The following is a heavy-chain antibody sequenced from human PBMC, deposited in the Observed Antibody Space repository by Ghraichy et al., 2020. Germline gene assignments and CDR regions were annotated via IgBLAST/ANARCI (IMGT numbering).Heavy chain of an antibody. CDR1: GGTFSSYA. J-gene: IGHJ4*02. CDR2: IIPILGIA. V-gene: IGHV1-69*04. CDR3: ARGIHDRGSSGWYLDY. D-gene: IGHD6-19*01. Sequence: VSCKASGGTFSSYAISWVRQAPGQGLEWMGRIIPILGIANYAQKFQGRVTITADKSTSTAYMELSSLRSEDTAVYYCARGIHDRGSSGWYLDYWGQGTLVTVSS.